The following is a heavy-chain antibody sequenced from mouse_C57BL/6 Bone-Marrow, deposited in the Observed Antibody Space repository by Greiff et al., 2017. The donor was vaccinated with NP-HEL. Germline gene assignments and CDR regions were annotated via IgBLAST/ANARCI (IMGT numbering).Heavy chain of an antibody. CDR3: ARDFGYDYDRAFAY. CDR2: SRNKANDYTT. J-gene: IGHJ3*01. V-gene: IGHV7-1*01. CDR1: GFTFSDFY. D-gene: IGHD2-4*01. Sequence: EVQRVESGGGLVQSGRSLRLSCATSGFTFSDFYMEWVRQAPGKGLEWIAASRNKANDYTTEYSASVKGRFIVSRDTSQSILYLQMNALRAEDTAIYYCARDFGYDYDRAFAYWGQGTLVTVSA.